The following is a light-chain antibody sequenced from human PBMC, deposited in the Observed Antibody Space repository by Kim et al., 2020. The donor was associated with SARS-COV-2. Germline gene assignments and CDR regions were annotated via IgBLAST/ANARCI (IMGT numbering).Light chain of an antibody. J-gene: IGKJ1*01. Sequence: DIQMTQSPSSLSASVGDRVTITCRASQNISSYLNWYQQKPGKAPKLLIYAASSLQSGVPSRFSGSGSGTDFTLTISSLQPEDFATYSCQQSYSTPQTFGQGTKVDIK. CDR2: AAS. V-gene: IGKV1-39*01. CDR1: QNISSY. CDR3: QQSYSTPQT.